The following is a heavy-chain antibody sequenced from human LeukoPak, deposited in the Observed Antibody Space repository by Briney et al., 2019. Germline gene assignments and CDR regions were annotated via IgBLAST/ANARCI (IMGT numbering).Heavy chain of an antibody. CDR2: MNPNSGNT. D-gene: IGHD6-13*01. CDR3: ARAQQLNYYYYYYLDV. CDR1: GYTFTSYD. Sequence: ASVKVSCKASGYTFTSYDMNWVRQATGQGLEWMGWMNPNSGNTGYAQKFQGRVTMTRNTSISTAYMELSSLRSEDTAVYYCARAQQLNYYYYYYLDVWGKGTTVTVSS. V-gene: IGHV1-8*01. J-gene: IGHJ6*03.